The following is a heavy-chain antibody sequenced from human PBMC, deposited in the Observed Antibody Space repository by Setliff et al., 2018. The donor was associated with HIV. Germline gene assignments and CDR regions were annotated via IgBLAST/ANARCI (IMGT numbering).Heavy chain of an antibody. V-gene: IGHV4-34*01. D-gene: IGHD3-9*01. CDR1: GGSFSGYY. Sequence: SETLSLTCAVFGGSFSGYYWSWIRQPPGKGLEWIGEINHSGSTDYNPSLKSRVTISVDTSKNQFSLNLSSVTAADTAVYYCARHRYYDILFDPWGQGTLVTVSS. CDR2: INHSGST. CDR3: ARHRYYDILFDP. J-gene: IGHJ5*02.